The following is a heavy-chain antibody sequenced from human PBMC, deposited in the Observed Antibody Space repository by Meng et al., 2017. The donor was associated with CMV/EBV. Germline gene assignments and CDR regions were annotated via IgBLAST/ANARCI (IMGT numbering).Heavy chain of an antibody. CDR3: ERSSGWYASDM. V-gene: IGHV3-53*01. Sequence: GESLKISCAVSGLTVSSNYMSWVRQAPGKGLEWVSVIYSGGTTGYADSVRGRFTISRDKSKNTLYLQMNSLRVEDTAVYYCERSSGWYASDMWGQGTMVTVSS. CDR2: IYSGGTT. D-gene: IGHD6-19*01. J-gene: IGHJ3*02. CDR1: GLTVSSNY.